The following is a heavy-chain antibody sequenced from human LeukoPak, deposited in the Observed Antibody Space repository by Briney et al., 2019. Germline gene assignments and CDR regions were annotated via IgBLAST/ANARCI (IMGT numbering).Heavy chain of an antibody. CDR3: ARNVLPGPTRAFDY. CDR1: GFTFSDYA. D-gene: IGHD1-26*01. CDR2: IGGDAVAT. V-gene: IGHV3-23*01. J-gene: IGHJ4*02. Sequence: GGSLRLSCAASGFTFSDYAMTWVRQAPGKGLEWVSVIGGDAVATYYADSVTGRFTISRNNSMNTLYLQMNSLRVEDTALYYCARNVLPGPTRAFDYWGQGSLVTVSS.